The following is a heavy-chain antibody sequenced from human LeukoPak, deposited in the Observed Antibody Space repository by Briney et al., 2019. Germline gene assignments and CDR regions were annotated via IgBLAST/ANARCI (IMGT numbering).Heavy chain of an antibody. Sequence: ASVKVSCKASGYTFTSYGISWVRQAPGQGLEWMGWISAYNGNTNYSQKFQGRVTITRDTSASTAYMELSSLRSEDTAVYYCARAVAGTDWGQGTLVTVSS. D-gene: IGHD6-19*01. CDR2: ISAYNGNT. J-gene: IGHJ4*02. V-gene: IGHV1-18*01. CDR3: ARAVAGTD. CDR1: GYTFTSYG.